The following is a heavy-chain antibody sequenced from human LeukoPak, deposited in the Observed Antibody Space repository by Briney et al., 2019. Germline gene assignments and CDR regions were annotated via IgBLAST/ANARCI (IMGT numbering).Heavy chain of an antibody. CDR1: GFTFSSYA. CDR3: ASEYNIGGFDY. CDR2: ITRSGGST. D-gene: IGHD6-19*01. V-gene: IGHV3-23*01. J-gene: IGHJ4*02. Sequence: GGSLRLSCAAAGFTFSSYAMSWVRQAPGKGLEWVSAITRSGGSTYYADSVKGRFTISRDNSRNTLYLQMNSLRAEDTAVYFCASEYNIGGFDYWGQGTLVTVSS.